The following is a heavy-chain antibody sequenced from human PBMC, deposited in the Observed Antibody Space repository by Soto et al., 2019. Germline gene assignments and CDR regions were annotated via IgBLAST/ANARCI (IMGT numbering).Heavy chain of an antibody. CDR2: IYYSGST. Sequence: SETLSLTCTVSGGSISSSSYYWGWTRQPPGKGLEWIGSIYYSGSTYYNPSLKSRVTISVDTSKNQFSLKLSSVTAADTAVYYCARHQGSSYYYYYYGMDVWGQGTTVTVSS. CDR1: GGSISSSSYY. J-gene: IGHJ6*02. V-gene: IGHV4-39*01. D-gene: IGHD6-6*01. CDR3: ARHQGSSYYYYYYGMDV.